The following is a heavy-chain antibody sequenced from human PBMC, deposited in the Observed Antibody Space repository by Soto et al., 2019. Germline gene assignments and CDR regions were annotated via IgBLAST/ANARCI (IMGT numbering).Heavy chain of an antibody. CDR3: ARGAYSSSWSKYYGMDV. CDR2: IWYDGSNK. CDR1: GFTFSSYG. Sequence: GGSLRLSCAASGFTFSSYGMHWVRQAPGKGLEWVAVIWYDGSNKYYADSVKGRFTISRDNSKNTPYLQMNSLRAEDTAVYYCARGAYSSSWSKYYGMDVWGQGTTVTVSS. J-gene: IGHJ6*02. D-gene: IGHD6-13*01. V-gene: IGHV3-33*01.